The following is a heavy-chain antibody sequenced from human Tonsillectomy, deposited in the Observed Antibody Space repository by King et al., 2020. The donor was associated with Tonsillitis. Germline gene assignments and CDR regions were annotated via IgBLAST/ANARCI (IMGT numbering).Heavy chain of an antibody. J-gene: IGHJ4*02. D-gene: IGHD4-17*01. CDR3: ARDRDYGDYFFDY. Sequence: VQLVESGGGLVEPGGSLRLSCAASGFTFSDYYMSWIRQAPGKGLEWVSYISSSSSYTNYADSVKGRFTISRDNAKNSLYLQMNSLRAEDTAVYYCARDRDYGDYFFDYWGQGTLVTVSS. CDR2: ISSSSSYT. V-gene: IGHV3-11*06. CDR1: GFTFSDYY.